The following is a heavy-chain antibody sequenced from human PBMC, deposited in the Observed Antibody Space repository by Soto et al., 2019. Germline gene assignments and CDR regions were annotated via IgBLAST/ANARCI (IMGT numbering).Heavy chain of an antibody. J-gene: IGHJ5*02. CDR1: GGSVSSGSYY. CDR3: ARSSSWLYNWFDP. D-gene: IGHD6-13*01. CDR2: IYYSGST. V-gene: IGHV4-61*01. Sequence: QVQLQESGPGLVKPSETLSLTCTVSGGSVSSGSYYWSWIRQPPGKGLEWIGYIYYSGSTNYNPSLTSRVTISVDTSKNQFSLKLSSVTAADTAVYYCARSSSWLYNWFDPWGQGTLVTVSS.